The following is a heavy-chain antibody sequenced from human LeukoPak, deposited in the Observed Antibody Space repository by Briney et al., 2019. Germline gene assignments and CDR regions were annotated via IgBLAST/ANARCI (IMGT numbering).Heavy chain of an antibody. CDR3: ARGVRMVATGALDY. J-gene: IGHJ4*02. V-gene: IGHV1-3*01. Sequence: ASVKISCKASGYTLTTYAMHWVRQAPGQRLEWMGWINAGNGNTKYSQKFQGRVTITRDTSASTAYMELSSLRSEDTAVYYCARGVRMVATGALDYWGQGTLVTVSS. CDR1: GYTLTTYA. D-gene: IGHD5-12*01. CDR2: INAGNGNT.